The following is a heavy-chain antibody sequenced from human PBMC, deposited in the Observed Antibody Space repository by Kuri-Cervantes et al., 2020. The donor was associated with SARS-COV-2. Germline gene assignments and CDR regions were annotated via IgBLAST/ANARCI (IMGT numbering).Heavy chain of an antibody. V-gene: IGHV3-30*02. CDR2: IRYDGSNK. J-gene: IGHJ4*02. D-gene: IGHD4-17*01. CDR3: AKSGYGDYLYFDY. CDR1: GFTFSSYG. Sequence: GGSLRLSCAASGFTFSSYGMHWVRQAPGRGLEWVAFIRYDGSNKYYADSVKGRFTISRDNSKNTLYLQMNGLRAEDTAVYYCAKSGYGDYLYFDYWGQGTLVTVSS.